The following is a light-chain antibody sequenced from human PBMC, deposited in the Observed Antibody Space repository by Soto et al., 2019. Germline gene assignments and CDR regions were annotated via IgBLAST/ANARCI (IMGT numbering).Light chain of an antibody. CDR3: FSYTSSTAYV. J-gene: IGLJ1*01. V-gene: IGLV2-14*01. CDR1: SSDVGGYKY. Sequence: QSVLTRPASVSGSPGQSITISCTGTSSDVGGYKYVSWYQLHPGKAPKLMIYEVSNRPSGISNRFSASKSGNTASLTISGLQAEDEADYYCFSYTSSTAYVFGTGTKLTVL. CDR2: EVS.